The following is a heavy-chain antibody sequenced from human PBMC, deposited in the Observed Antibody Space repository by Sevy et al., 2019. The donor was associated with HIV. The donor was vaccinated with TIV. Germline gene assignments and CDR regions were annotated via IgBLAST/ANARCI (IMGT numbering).Heavy chain of an antibody. CDR1: GFTFSSYA. CDR2: ISYDGSNK. V-gene: IGHV3-30-3*01. Sequence: GGSLRLSCAASGFTFSSYAMHWVRQAPGKGLEWVAVISYDGSNKYYADSVKGRFTISRDNSKNTLYLQMNSLRAEDTAVYYCARDLYCDILTGYYLYYYYYGMDVWGQGTTVTVSS. D-gene: IGHD3-9*01. CDR3: ARDLYCDILTGYYLYYYYYGMDV. J-gene: IGHJ6*02.